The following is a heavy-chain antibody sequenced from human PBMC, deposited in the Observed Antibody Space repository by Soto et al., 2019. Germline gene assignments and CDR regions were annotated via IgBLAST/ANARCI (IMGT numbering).Heavy chain of an antibody. CDR2: ISYDGSNK. V-gene: IGHV3-30-3*01. Sequence: PGGSLRLSCAASGFTFSSYAMHWVRQAPGKGLEWVAVISYDGSNKYYADSVKGRSTISRDNSKNTLYLQMNSLRAEDTAVYYCARDGSPGFLEWLLFESWFDPWGQGTLVTVSS. D-gene: IGHD3-3*01. CDR3: ARDGSPGFLEWLLFESWFDP. CDR1: GFTFSSYA. J-gene: IGHJ5*02.